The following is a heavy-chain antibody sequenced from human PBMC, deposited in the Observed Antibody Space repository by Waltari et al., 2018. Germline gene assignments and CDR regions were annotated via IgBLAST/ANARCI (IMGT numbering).Heavy chain of an antibody. D-gene: IGHD2-8*01. Sequence: QVQLQESGPGLVRTSETLSLTCTVSGGSLTNYFWSWIRQPAGKGLEWIGRIYSTGSTDYSPFFKGRVTMSLDSSRNQFSLILTSVTAADTAVYFCARDRMYDPEPDFDHWGQGALVTVSS. J-gene: IGHJ4*02. CDR3: ARDRMYDPEPDFDH. CDR1: GGSLTNYF. CDR2: IYSTGST. V-gene: IGHV4-4*07.